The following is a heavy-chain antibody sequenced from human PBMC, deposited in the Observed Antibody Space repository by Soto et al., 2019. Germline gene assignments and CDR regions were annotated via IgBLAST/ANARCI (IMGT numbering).Heavy chain of an antibody. CDR1: GVTFSSYS. Sequence: SLRLSCAASGVTFSSYSMNWVLQAPGKGLEWVSSISTSSFIYSADSVKGRFTLSRDNAKNSLYLQMNSLRAEDTAVYYCARDQGPRGLITSYYYGMDVWGQGTTVTVSS. J-gene: IGHJ6*02. V-gene: IGHV3-21*01. CDR3: ARDQGPRGLITSYYYGMDV. D-gene: IGHD3-10*01. CDR2: ISTSSFI.